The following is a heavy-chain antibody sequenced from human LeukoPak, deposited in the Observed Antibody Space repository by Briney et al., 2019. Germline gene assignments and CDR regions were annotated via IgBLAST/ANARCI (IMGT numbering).Heavy chain of an antibody. CDR2: ISGSGGST. CDR3: AKDGRTIAARTFDY. J-gene: IGHJ4*02. Sequence: GGSLRLSCAASGFTFDDYGMSWVRQAPGKGLEWVSAISGSGGSTYYADSVKGRFTISRDNSKNTLYLQMNSLRAEDTAVYYCAKDGRTIAARTFDYWGQGTLVTVSS. V-gene: IGHV3-23*01. CDR1: GFTFDDYG. D-gene: IGHD6-6*01.